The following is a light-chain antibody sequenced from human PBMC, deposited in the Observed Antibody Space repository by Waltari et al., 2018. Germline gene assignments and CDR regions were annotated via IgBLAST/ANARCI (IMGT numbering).Light chain of an antibody. CDR3: HVRSNWPPVT. Sequence: EIVLTQSPATLSLSPGERATLSCRASQSVNEYLAWYQQIPGQAPRLLIYDASNRATGIPARFSGSGSGTDFTRTISSLEPEDFAIYYCHVRSNWPPVTFGGGTKVEIK. CDR1: QSVNEY. V-gene: IGKV3-11*01. CDR2: DAS. J-gene: IGKJ4*01.